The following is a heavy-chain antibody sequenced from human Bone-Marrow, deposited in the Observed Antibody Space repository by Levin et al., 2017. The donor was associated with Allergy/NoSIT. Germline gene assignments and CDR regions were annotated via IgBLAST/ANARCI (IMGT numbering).Heavy chain of an antibody. J-gene: IGHJ6*02. D-gene: IGHD3-3*01. CDR2: THYSGST. CDR3: ARKVRLLESKYYYYYYYMDV. V-gene: IGHV4-34*01. Sequence: NPSETLSLTCAVYGASFSGYYWSWIRQAPGKGLEWIGETHYSGSTNYNPSLTSRVTISVDTSKNQFSLKLSSLTAADTAVYYCARKVRLLESKYYYYYYYMDVWGQGTPVTVSS. CDR1: GASFSGYY.